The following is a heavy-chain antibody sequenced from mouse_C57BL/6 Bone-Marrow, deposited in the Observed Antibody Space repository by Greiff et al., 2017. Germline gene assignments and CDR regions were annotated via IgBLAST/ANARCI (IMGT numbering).Heavy chain of an antibody. J-gene: IGHJ3*01. CDR3: ARSAFITTAVAGGFAY. Sequence: QVQLQQPGAELVKPGASVKLSCKASGYTFTSYWMHWVKQRPGRGLEWIGRIDPNSGSTNYNEKFKSKATLTVDKSSSTAYMQLSSLTSEDSAVYYCARSAFITTAVAGGFAYWGQGTLVTVSA. CDR1: GYTFTSYW. D-gene: IGHD1-1*01. CDR2: IDPNSGST. V-gene: IGHV1-62-3*01.